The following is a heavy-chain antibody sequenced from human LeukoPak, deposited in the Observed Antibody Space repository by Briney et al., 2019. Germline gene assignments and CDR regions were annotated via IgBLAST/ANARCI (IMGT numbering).Heavy chain of an antibody. CDR1: GFTFSSYS. J-gene: IGHJ4*02. Sequence: PGGSLRLSCAASGFTFSSYSMNWVRQAPGKGLEWASSISSSSSYIYYADSVKGRFTISRDNAKNSLYLQMNSLRAEDTAVYYCARDPYDYGDSYYDYWGQGTLVTVSS. D-gene: IGHD4-17*01. CDR3: ARDPYDYGDSYYDY. CDR2: ISSSSSYI. V-gene: IGHV3-21*01.